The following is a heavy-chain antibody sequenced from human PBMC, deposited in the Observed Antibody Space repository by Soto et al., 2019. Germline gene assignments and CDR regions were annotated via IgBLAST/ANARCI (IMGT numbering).Heavy chain of an antibody. CDR2: ISAYNGNT. D-gene: IGHD4-17*01. Sequence: QVPLVQSGAEVKKPGASVKVSCKASGYTFTSYGISWVRQAPGQGLEWMGWISAYNGNTNYAQKLQGRVTMTTDTTTRTEYMELRSLRSDDTAVYYCARDYGDYMGGDYGVGWFDPWGQGTLVTVSS. J-gene: IGHJ5*02. CDR3: ARDYGDYMGGDYGVGWFDP. V-gene: IGHV1-18*01. CDR1: GYTFTSYG.